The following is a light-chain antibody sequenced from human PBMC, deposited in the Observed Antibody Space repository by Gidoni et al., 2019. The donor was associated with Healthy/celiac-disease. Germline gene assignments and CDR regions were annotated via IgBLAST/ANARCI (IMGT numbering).Light chain of an antibody. CDR1: SSDAGGYNY. Sequence: QSALTQPASVSGSPGQSITISCTGTSSDAGGYNYVSWYQQHPCKAPKLMIYEVSNRPSGVSNRFSGSKSGNTASLTISGLQAEDEADYYCSSYTSSSTLYVFGTGTKVTVL. J-gene: IGLJ1*01. CDR2: EVS. V-gene: IGLV2-14*01. CDR3: SSYTSSSTLYV.